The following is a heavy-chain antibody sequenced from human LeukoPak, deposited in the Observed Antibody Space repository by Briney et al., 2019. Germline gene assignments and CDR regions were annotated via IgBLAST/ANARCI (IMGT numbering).Heavy chain of an antibody. J-gene: IGHJ4*02. CDR1: GGSISSGSYY. Sequence: SETLSLTCTVSGGSISSGSYYWSWIRQPAGKGLEWIGYIYYSGSTNYNPSLKSRVTISLDTSKNQFSLRLSSVTAADTAVYYCARGRFYGGNIYWGQGTLVTVSS. V-gene: IGHV4-61*10. CDR3: ARGRFYGGNIY. D-gene: IGHD4-23*01. CDR2: IYYSGST.